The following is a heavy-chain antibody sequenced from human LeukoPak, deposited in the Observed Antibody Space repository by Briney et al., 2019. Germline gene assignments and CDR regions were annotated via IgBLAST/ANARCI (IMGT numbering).Heavy chain of an antibody. CDR1: GSSISSGSY. J-gene: IGHJ4*02. CDR3: ARVVVWAPFDY. D-gene: IGHD2-15*01. Sequence: SETLSLTCAVSGSSISSGSYWSWIRQPPGKGLEWIGEINHSGSTNYNPSLKSRVTISVDTSKNQFSLKLSSVTAADTAVYYCARVVVWAPFDYWGQGTLVTVSS. V-gene: IGHV4-34*01. CDR2: INHSGST.